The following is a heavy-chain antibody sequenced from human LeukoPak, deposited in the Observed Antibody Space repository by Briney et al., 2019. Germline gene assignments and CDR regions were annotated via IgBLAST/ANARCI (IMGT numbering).Heavy chain of an antibody. V-gene: IGHV4-39*07. Sequence: PSETLSLTCTVSGGSISSSSYYWSWIRQPPGKGLEWIGEINHSGSTNYNPSLKSRVTISVDTSKNQFSLKLSSVTAADTAVYYCASDYYYYMDVWGKGTTVTISS. CDR1: GGSISSSSYY. CDR3: ASDYYYYMDV. J-gene: IGHJ6*03. CDR2: INHSGST.